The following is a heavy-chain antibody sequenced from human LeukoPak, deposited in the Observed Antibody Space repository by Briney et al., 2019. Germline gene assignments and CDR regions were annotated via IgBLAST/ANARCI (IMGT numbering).Heavy chain of an antibody. Sequence: GRSLRLSCAASGFTFDDYAMHWVRQAPGKGLEWVSGISWNSGSIGYADSVKGRFTISRDNAKNSLYLQMNSLRAEDTAVYYCARGFFQVVVAATLFDYWGQGTLVTVSS. V-gene: IGHV3-9*01. J-gene: IGHJ4*02. CDR3: ARGFFQVVVAATLFDY. CDR2: ISWNSGSI. CDR1: GFTFDDYA. D-gene: IGHD2-15*01.